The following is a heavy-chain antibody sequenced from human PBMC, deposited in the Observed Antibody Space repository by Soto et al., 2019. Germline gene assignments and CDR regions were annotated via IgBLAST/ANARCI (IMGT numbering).Heavy chain of an antibody. Sequence: QVQLVQSGAEVKKPGASVKVSCKASGYTFTGYYMHWVRQAPGQGLEWMGWINPNSGGTNYAQNFQGCVTMTRDTSISTAYMELSRLRSDDTAVYYCARGGPVVVVPAAMVGGWFDPWGQGTLVTVSS. D-gene: IGHD2-2*01. CDR1: GYTFTGYY. CDR3: ARGGPVVVVPAAMVGGWFDP. CDR2: INPNSGGT. V-gene: IGHV1-2*04. J-gene: IGHJ5*02.